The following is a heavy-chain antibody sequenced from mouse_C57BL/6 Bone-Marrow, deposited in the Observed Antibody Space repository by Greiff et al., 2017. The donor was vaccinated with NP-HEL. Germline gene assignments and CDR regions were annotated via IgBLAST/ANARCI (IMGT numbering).Heavy chain of an antibody. J-gene: IGHJ3*01. V-gene: IGHV1-63*01. CDR3: ARGVLRREAWFAY. CDR1: GYTFTNYW. CDR2: IYPGGGYT. D-gene: IGHD1-1*01. Sequence: VQLQESGAELVRPGTSVKMSCKASGYTFTNYWIGWAKQRPGHGLEWIGDIYPGGGYTNYNEKFKGKATLTADKSSSTAYMQFSSLTSEDSAIYYCARGVLRREAWFAYGGRGTLVTVSA.